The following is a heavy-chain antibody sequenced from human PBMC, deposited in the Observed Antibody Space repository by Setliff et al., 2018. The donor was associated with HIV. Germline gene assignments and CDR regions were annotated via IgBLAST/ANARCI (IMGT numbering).Heavy chain of an antibody. D-gene: IGHD6-13*01. V-gene: IGHV1-69*05. CDR2: IIPISGTA. J-gene: IGHJ4*02. Sequence: ASVKVSCKASGGTFSNYGMSWVRQAPGQGLEWMGGIIPISGTANYAQKFQGRVTITTDESTSTAYMELSSLRSEDTAVYYCARDGYSSSWYVISGSFDYWGQGILVTVSS. CDR1: GGTFSNYG. CDR3: ARDGYSSSWYVISGSFDY.